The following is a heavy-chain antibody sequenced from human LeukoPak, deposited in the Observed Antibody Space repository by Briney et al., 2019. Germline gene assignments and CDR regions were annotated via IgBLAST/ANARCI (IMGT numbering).Heavy chain of an antibody. V-gene: IGHV4-30-4*08. D-gene: IGHD3-22*01. CDR1: GGSISSGDYY. J-gene: IGHJ3*02. CDR2: IYYSGST. Sequence: PSETLSLTCTVSGGSISSGDYYWSWIRQPPGKGLEWIGYIYYSGSTYYNPSLKSRVTISVDTSKTQFSLQLSSVPAADTAVYYCARVSYYYDSSGYHDAFDIWGQGTMVTVSS. CDR3: ARVSYYYDSSGYHDAFDI.